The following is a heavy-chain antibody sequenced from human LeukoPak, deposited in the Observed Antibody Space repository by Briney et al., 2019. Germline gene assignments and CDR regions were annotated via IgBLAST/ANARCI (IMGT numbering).Heavy chain of an antibody. CDR1: GFSFSTYW. Sequence: GALRLSCAASGFSFSTYWMAWLRQAPGKGLEWVANINPGGSEKYYVDSVKGRFTISRDDAKTSLYLQMNSLRAEDTAVYYCARVSGSWEGDCWGQGTLVTVSS. CDR2: INPGGSEK. D-gene: IGHD6-13*01. J-gene: IGHJ4*02. V-gene: IGHV3-7*03. CDR3: ARVSGSWEGDC.